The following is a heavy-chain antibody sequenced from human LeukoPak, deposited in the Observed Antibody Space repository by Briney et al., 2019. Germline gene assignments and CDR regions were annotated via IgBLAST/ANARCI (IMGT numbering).Heavy chain of an antibody. V-gene: IGHV4-4*07. CDR2: IYTSGST. Sequence: SETLSLTCTVSGVSVTSYYWSWLRQPAGKGLEWIGRIYTSGSTSYNPSLKSRVTMSVDTSKSQFSLRLSSVTAADTAVYYCVVSPNQDFFDYWGQGPLVTVSS. J-gene: IGHJ4*02. CDR3: VVSPNQDFFDY. CDR1: GVSVTSYY.